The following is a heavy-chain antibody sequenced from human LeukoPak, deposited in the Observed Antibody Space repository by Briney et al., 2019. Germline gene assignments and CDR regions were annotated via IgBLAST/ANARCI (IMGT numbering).Heavy chain of an antibody. J-gene: IGHJ4*02. Sequence: SETLSLTCTVSGGSISSSDYYWIWIRQPPGKGLEWIGYTHYSGRTYYNASLKSRITISVDTSKNQFSLKLSSVTAADTAVYYCARYYDFWSGYHYFDYWGQGTLVTVSS. V-gene: IGHV4-30-4*08. CDR1: GGSISSSDYY. CDR3: ARYYDFWSGYHYFDY. D-gene: IGHD3-3*01. CDR2: THYSGRT.